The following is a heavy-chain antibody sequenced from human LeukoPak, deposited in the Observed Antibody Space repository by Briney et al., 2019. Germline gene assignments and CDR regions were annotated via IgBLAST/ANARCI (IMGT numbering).Heavy chain of an antibody. V-gene: IGHV4-30-4*08. J-gene: IGHJ4*02. D-gene: IGHD5-18*01. CDR1: GGSISSGDYY. Sequence: SETLSLTCTVSGGSISSGDYYWSWIRQPPGKGLEWIGYIYYSGSTYYNPSLKSRVTISVDTSKNQFSLKLSSVTAADTAVYYCAGGSDTAMVGYWGQGTLVTVSS. CDR3: AGGSDTAMVGY. CDR2: IYYSGST.